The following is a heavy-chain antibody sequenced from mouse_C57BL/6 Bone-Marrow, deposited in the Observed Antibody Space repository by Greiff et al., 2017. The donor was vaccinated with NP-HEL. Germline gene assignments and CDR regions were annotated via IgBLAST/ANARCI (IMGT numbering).Heavy chain of an antibody. J-gene: IGHJ3*01. CDR2: INPYNGGT. CDR3: ARSSYYYGSSFFAY. Sequence: VQLKQSGPVLVKPGASVKMSCKASGYTFTDYYMNWVKQSHGKSLEWIGVINPYNGGTSYNQKLKGKATLTVDKSSSTAYMELNSLTSEDSAVYYCARSSYYYGSSFFAYWGQGTLVTVSA. V-gene: IGHV1-19*01. D-gene: IGHD1-1*01. CDR1: GYTFTDYY.